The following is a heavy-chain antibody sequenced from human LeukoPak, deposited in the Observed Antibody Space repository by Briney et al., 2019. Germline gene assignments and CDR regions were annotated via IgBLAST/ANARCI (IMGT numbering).Heavy chain of an antibody. J-gene: IGHJ4*02. CDR3: ARTPYYDSTPFDY. V-gene: IGHV1-69*13. D-gene: IGHD3-22*01. CDR1: GGTFSSYA. CDR2: IIPIFGTA. Sequence: EASVKVSCKASGGTFSSYAISWVRQAPGQGLEWMGGIIPIFGTANYAQKFQGRVTITADESTSTAYMELSSLRSEDTAVYYCARTPYYDSTPFDYWGQGTLVTVSS.